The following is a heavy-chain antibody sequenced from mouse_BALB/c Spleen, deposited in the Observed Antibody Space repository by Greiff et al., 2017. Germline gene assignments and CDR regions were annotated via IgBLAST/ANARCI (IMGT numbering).Heavy chain of an antibody. J-gene: IGHJ2*01. CDR2: ISNLAYSI. CDR1: GFTFSDYG. CDR3: ARDRSGTGYFDY. V-gene: IGHV5-15*02. Sequence: EVKLVESGGGLVQPGGSLKLSCAASGFTFSDYGMAWVRQAPGKGPEWVAFISNLAYSIYYADTVTGRFTISRENAKNTLYLEMSSLRSEDTAMYYCARDRSGTGYFDYWGQGTTLTVSS. D-gene: IGHD4-1*01.